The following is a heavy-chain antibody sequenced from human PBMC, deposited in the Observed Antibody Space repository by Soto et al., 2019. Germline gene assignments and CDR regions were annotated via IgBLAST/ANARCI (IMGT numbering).Heavy chain of an antibody. CDR3: ARGAEYSSSRSDAFDI. V-gene: IGHV6-1*01. D-gene: IGHD6-6*01. CDR1: GDSVSSNSAA. Sequence: QSQTLSLTCAISGDSVSSNSAAWNWIRQSPSRGLEWLGRTYYRSKWYNDYAVSVKSRITINPDTSKNQFSLQLNSVTPEDTAVYYCARGAEYSSSRSDAFDIWGQGTMVTVSS. J-gene: IGHJ3*02. CDR2: TYYRSKWYN.